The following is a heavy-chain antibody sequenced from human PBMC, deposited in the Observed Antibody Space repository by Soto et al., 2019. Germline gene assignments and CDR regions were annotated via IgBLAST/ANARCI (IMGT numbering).Heavy chain of an antibody. CDR1: GGSFSGYY. CDR2: INHSGST. D-gene: IGHD6-19*01. J-gene: IGHJ3*02. Sequence: QVQLQQWGAGLLKPSETLSLTCAVYGGSFSGYYWSWIRQPPGKGLEWLGEINHSGSTNYNPSLKSRVTISVDTSKNQFSLKLSSVTAADTAVYYCARDSGWYRDAFDIWGQGTMVTVSS. V-gene: IGHV4-34*01. CDR3: ARDSGWYRDAFDI.